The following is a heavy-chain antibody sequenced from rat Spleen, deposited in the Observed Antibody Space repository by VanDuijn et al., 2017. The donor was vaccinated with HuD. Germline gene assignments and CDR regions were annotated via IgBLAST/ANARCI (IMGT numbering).Heavy chain of an antibody. Sequence: EVQLVESGGGLVQPGRSLKLSCVASGFTFSYYWMTWIRRAPGKGLEWVASITNAAGKVYYPDSVKGRFTISRDDEESTLYLQMDSLRSEDTATYFCARLGGLRNWFAYWGQGTLVTVSS. CDR3: ARLGGLRNWFAY. CDR1: GFTFSYYW. CDR2: ITNAAGKV. V-gene: IGHV5-31*01. D-gene: IGHD4-3*01. J-gene: IGHJ3*01.